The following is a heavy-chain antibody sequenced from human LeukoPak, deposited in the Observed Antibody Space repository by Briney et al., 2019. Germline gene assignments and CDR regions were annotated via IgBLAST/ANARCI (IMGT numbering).Heavy chain of an antibody. J-gene: IGHJ4*02. CDR2: VSYDGYNT. CDR3: AKARYRTHLDN. Sequence: GGSLRLSCAASGFTFSSYGMHWVRQAPGKGLEWVAVVSYDGYNTDYGDSVKGRFTISRDNSNNTVYLQMSSLSADDTAVYFCAKARYRTHLDNCGQGTLVTVSS. CDR1: GFTFSSYG. D-gene: IGHD4-11*01. V-gene: IGHV3-30*18.